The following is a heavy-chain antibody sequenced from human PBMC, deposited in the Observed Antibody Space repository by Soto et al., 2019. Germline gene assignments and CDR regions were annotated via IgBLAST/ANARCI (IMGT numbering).Heavy chain of an antibody. Sequence: QEQLVQSGAEVKKPGSSVKVSCKASGGLFSSYAISWVRQAPGQGLEWMGGIIPVFDTAYYAQNFQGRVTITADESTNTAYVELSSLSSEDTAMYYCARGDSGYVWFNEFWGQGTLVTVSS. D-gene: IGHD3-22*01. V-gene: IGHV1-69*01. J-gene: IGHJ4*02. CDR3: ARGDSGYVWFNEF. CDR1: GGLFSSYA. CDR2: IIPVFDTA.